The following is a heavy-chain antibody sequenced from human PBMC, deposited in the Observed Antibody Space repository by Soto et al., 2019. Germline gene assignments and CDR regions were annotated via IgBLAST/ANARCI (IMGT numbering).Heavy chain of an antibody. V-gene: IGHV1-58*01. CDR2: IVVGSGNT. CDR1: GFTFTSSA. CDR3: AADPYYYDSSGPWGMDV. D-gene: IGHD3-22*01. J-gene: IGHJ6*02. Sequence: SVKVSCKASGFTFTSSAVQWVRQARGQRLEWIGWIVVGSGNTNYAQKFQERVTITRDMSTSTAYMELSSLRSEDTAVYYCAADPYYYDSSGPWGMDVWGQGTTVTVSS.